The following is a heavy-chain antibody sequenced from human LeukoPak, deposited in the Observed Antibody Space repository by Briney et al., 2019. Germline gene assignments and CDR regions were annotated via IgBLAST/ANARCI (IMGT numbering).Heavy chain of an antibody. D-gene: IGHD5-24*01. V-gene: IGHV4-39*01. J-gene: IGHJ4*02. CDR2: INHSGST. Sequence: SETLSLTCTVSGGSISSSSYYWSWIRQPPGKGLEWIGEINHSGSTNYNPSLKSRVTISVDTSKNQFSLKLSSVTAADTAVYYCARHGGYNKRFYFDYWGQGTLVTVSS. CDR3: ARHGGYNKRFYFDY. CDR1: GGSISSSSYY.